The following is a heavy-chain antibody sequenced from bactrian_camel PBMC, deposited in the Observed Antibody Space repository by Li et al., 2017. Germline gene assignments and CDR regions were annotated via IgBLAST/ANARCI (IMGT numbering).Heavy chain of an antibody. CDR1: GYTIRRDF. Sequence: HVQLVESGGGSVQSGGSLTLSCVVIGYTIRRDFVGWFRQAPGKEREGVAHIVTTNSNTSYLDSVTGRFTISQDRAANTITLQMNNLKPEDTAMYYCAARVASSDASCVRRSSIDTFPYWGQGTQVTVS. CDR2: IVTTNSNT. CDR3: AARVASSDASCVRRSSIDTFPY. D-gene: IGHD5*01. V-gene: IGHV3-2*01. J-gene: IGHJ4*01.